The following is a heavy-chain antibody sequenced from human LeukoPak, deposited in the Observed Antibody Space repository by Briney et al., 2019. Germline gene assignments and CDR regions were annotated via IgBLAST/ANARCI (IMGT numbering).Heavy chain of an antibody. J-gene: IGHJ3*02. CDR2: IYYSGST. CDR1: GGSISSYY. CDR3: ARAGSTDAFDI. V-gene: IGHV4-59*01. Sequence: SETLSLTCTVSGGSISSYYWSWIRQPPGKGLEWIGYIYYSGSTNYNPSLKSRVTISVDTSKNQFSLKLSSVTAADTAVYYCARAGSTDAFDIRGQGTMVTVSS. D-gene: IGHD6-13*01.